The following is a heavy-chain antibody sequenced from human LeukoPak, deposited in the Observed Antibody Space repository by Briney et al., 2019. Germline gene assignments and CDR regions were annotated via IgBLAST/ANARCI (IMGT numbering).Heavy chain of an antibody. CDR1: GFTFSSSG. V-gene: IGHV3-30*18. D-gene: IGHD2-8*01. Sequence: PGRSLRLSCAASGFTFSSSGMHWVRQAPGKGLEWVSVISYDGSNKFYADSVKGRFTISRGNSKNTLYLQMNSLRAEDTAVYYCAKEMGITNYFEYWGQGTLVTVSS. CDR3: AKEMGITNYFEY. J-gene: IGHJ4*02. CDR2: ISYDGSNK.